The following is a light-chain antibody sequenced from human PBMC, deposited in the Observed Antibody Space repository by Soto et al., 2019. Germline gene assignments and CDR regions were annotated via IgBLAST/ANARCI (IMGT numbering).Light chain of an antibody. J-gene: IGLJ2*01. V-gene: IGLV2-14*01. CDR2: DVS. CDR1: SSDVGGYNY. Sequence: QSALPQPASVSGSPGQSITISCTGTSSDVGGYNYVSWYQQHPGKAPKLMIYDVSNRPSGVSNRFSGSKSGNTASLTISGLQAEDEADYYCSSYTSSSTLDVVFGGGTKLTV. CDR3: SSYTSSSTLDVV.